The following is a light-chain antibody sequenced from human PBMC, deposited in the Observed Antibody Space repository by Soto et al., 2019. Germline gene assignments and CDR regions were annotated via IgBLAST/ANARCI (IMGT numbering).Light chain of an antibody. J-gene: IGKJ3*01. CDR1: QDITND. Sequence: DIQMTQSPSSLSASVGDRVTITCRASQDITNDLDWFQQKPGKAPKSLIYEASIFHSGGPSQFSGSGFGTDFTLTISSLQPEDFATYFSLQYHAYPRPVGPG. CDR2: EAS. CDR3: LQYHAYPRP. V-gene: IGKV1-16*02.